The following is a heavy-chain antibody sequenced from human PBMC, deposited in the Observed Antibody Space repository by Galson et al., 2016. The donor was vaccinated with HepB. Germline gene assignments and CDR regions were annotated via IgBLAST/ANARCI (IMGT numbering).Heavy chain of an antibody. J-gene: IGHJ4*02. CDR1: GFTFSSYA. CDR2: GYGGGGGP. CDR3: ARDSGYHEHGGFDH. V-gene: IGHV3-23*01. Sequence: SLRLSCAASGFTFSSYAMTWVRQAPGKGLEWVSAGYGGGGGPHYADSVKGRFTMSRDISRNTLYLQMSSLRVEDTAVYYCARDSGYHEHGGFDHWGEGTLVTVSS. D-gene: IGHD6-25*01.